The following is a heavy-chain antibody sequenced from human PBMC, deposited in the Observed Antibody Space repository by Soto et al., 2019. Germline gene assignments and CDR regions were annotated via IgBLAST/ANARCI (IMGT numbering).Heavy chain of an antibody. CDR2: IDHSGSTI. D-gene: IGHD2-2*01. J-gene: IGHJ6*02. CDR1: GFSFSESY. V-gene: IGHV3-11*01. CDR3: VRSTFQVGRLGMLCGMGV. Sequence: PGVSLRLSCAAAGFSFSESYMSWIRQAPGKGLEGVAYIDHSGSTIKYVDSVKGRLTISRDNAKSSLFLQMNSLRAEDTAIYYCVRSTFQVGRLGMLCGMGVWGQGTTVTLCS.